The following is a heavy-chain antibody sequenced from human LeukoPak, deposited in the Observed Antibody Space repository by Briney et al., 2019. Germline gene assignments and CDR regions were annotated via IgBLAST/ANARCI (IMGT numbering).Heavy chain of an antibody. V-gene: IGHV4-34*01. D-gene: IGHD3-22*01. Sequence: SETLSLTSAAYGMSFSSYYWSWIRQPPGKGLEWIGEINHSGSTNYNPSLKSRVTISVDTSKNQFSLKLSSVTAADTAVYYCARESPRNYYDSSGYYRVRYWFDPWGQGTLVTVSS. J-gene: IGHJ5*02. CDR1: GMSFSSYY. CDR2: INHSGST. CDR3: ARESPRNYYDSSGYYRVRYWFDP.